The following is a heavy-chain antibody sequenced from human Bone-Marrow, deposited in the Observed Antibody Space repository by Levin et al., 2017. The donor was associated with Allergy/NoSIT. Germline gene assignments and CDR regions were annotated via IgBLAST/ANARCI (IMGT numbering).Heavy chain of an antibody. J-gene: IGHJ4*02. CDR2: ISNSGNT. V-gene: IGHV4-31*11. CDR3: SRDSPGNYFDS. D-gene: IGHD1-26*01. CDR1: GDSITSGGYY. Sequence: SETLSLTCVVSGDSITSGGYYWTWIRQHPGKGLEWLGYISNSGNTYYKPSLKSRLDISRDKSKNLFSLRLTSVTAADTAVYYCSRDSPGNYFDSWGQGTLVTVSS.